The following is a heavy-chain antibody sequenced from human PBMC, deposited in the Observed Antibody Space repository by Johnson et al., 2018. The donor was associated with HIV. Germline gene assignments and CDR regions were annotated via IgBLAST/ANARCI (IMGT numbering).Heavy chain of an antibody. CDR1: GFTFSDYY. V-gene: IGHV3-11*04. Sequence: QVQLVESGGGLVQPGRSLRLSCAASGFTFSDYYMNWIRQAPGKGLEWVSYISSSGSTIYYADSVKGRFTISRDNAKNSLYLQMNSLRAEDTAVYYCASVYYDILTGYYYDALAIWGRGTMVTVSS. J-gene: IGHJ3*02. CDR2: ISSSGSTI. CDR3: ASVYYDILTGYYYDALAI. D-gene: IGHD3-9*01.